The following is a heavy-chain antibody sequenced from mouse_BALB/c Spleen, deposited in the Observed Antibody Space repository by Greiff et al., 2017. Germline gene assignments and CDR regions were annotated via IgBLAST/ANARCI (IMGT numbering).Heavy chain of an antibody. J-gene: IGHJ2*01. V-gene: IGHV3-6*02. CDR1: GYSITSGYY. CDR3: AREGRYDGFDY. Sequence: EVQLQESGPGLVKPSQSLSLTCSVTGYSITSGYYWNWIRQFPGNKLEWMGYISYDGSNNYNPSLKNRISITRDTSKNQFFLKLNSVTTEDTATYYCAREGRYDGFDYWGQGTTLTVSS. D-gene: IGHD2-14*01. CDR2: ISYDGSN.